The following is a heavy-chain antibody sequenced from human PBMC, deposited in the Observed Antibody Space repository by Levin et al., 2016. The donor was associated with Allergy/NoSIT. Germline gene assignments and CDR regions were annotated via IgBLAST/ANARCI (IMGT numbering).Heavy chain of an antibody. Sequence: GESLKISCAASGFTFSRYWMSWVRQAPGKGLEWVANIKHDGGEKYYLDSVKGRFTISRDNAKNSLYLQMNSLRAEDTAVYFCARDIGTSWYCISSSCYFLYWGQGTLVTVSS. J-gene: IGHJ4*02. CDR2: IKHDGGEK. V-gene: IGHV3-7*05. CDR1: GFTFSRYW. CDR3: ARDIGTSWYCISSSCYFLY. D-gene: IGHD2-2*01.